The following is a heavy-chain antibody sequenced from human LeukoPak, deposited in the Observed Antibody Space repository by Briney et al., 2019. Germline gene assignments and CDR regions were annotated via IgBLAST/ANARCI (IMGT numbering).Heavy chain of an antibody. J-gene: IGHJ4*02. CDR1: GFTFSSYA. D-gene: IGHD6-19*01. CDR3: AKGTLKVADFDY. Sequence: GGSLRLSCAASGFTFSSYAMSWVRQAPGKGLEWVSAISGSGGSTYYADPVEGRFTISRDNSKNTLYLQMNSLRAEDTAVYYCAKGTLKVADFDYWGQGTLVTVSS. CDR2: ISGSGGST. V-gene: IGHV3-23*01.